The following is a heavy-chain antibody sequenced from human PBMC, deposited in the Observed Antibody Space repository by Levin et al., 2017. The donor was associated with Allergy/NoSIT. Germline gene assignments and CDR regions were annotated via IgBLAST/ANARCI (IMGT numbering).Heavy chain of an antibody. V-gene: IGHV7-4-1*02. CDR3: ASDIAVAGSKAMDV. J-gene: IGHJ6*02. CDR2: INTNRGKS. Sequence: PGESLKISCKASGYTITSYAINWVRQAPGQGPEWMGWINTNRGKSYYAQGFTGRFVFSLDTSVSTANLQINSLKPDDTAVYYCASDIAVAGSKAMDVWGQGTTVTVSS. D-gene: IGHD6-19*01. CDR1: GYTITSYA.